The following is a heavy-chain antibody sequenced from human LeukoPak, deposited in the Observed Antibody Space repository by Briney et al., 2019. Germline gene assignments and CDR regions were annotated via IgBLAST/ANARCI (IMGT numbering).Heavy chain of an antibody. CDR3: AKETTIAARDYMDV. Sequence: GGSLRLSCAASGFTFSSYSRNWVRQAPGKGLEWVSSISSSSSYIYYADSVKGRFTISRDNAKNSLYLQMNSLRAEDTAVYYCAKETTIAARDYMDVWGKGTTVTVSS. D-gene: IGHD6-6*01. V-gene: IGHV3-21*01. J-gene: IGHJ6*03. CDR2: ISSSSSYI. CDR1: GFTFSSYS.